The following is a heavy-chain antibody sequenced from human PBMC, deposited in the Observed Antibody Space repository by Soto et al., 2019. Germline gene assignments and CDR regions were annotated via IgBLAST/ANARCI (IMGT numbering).Heavy chain of an antibody. J-gene: IGHJ3*01. V-gene: IGHV1-46*01. CDR3: ARDTGYDHDAFDL. CDR1: GYSFITSYY. D-gene: IGHD5-12*01. CDR2: INPTGSMT. Sequence: ASVKVSCKASGYSFITSYYMHWVRQAPGQGLEWMGIINPTGSMTKYSQRFQGRLTMTRDTSTSTDYMELTTLTSEDTAVYFCARDTGYDHDAFDLWGQGTMVTVSS.